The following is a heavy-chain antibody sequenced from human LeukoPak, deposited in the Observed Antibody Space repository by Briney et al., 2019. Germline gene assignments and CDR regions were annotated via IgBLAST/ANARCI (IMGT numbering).Heavy chain of an antibody. Sequence: ASVKVSCKASGYTFTSYGISWVRQAPGQGLEWMGWISAYNGNTNYAQKLQGRVTMTTDTSTSTAYMELRSLRSDDTAVYYCARAYYYGSGSYYTGRLDYWGQGTLVTVSS. CDR3: ARAYYYGSGSYYTGRLDY. V-gene: IGHV1-18*01. D-gene: IGHD3-10*01. CDR2: ISAYNGNT. CDR1: GYTFTSYG. J-gene: IGHJ4*02.